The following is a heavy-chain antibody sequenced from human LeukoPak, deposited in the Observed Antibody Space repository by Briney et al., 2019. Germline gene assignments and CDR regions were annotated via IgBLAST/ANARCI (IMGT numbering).Heavy chain of an antibody. J-gene: IGHJ5*02. V-gene: IGHV3-23*01. CDR2: ISGSGGGT. Sequence: SGGSLRLSYAASGFTFSDYAMSWVRQAPGKGLVWVSAISGSGGGTFYTDSVKGRFTISRDNSKNTLYLQMNSLRVEDTAVYYCAKHLFGNSLVDWFDPWGQGTLVTVSS. CDR3: AKHLFGNSLVDWFDP. CDR1: GFTFSDYA. D-gene: IGHD4-23*01.